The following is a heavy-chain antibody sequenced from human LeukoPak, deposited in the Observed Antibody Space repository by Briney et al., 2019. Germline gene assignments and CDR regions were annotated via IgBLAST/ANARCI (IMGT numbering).Heavy chain of an antibody. CDR3: ARGRRSVRGVILAWFDP. D-gene: IGHD3-10*01. CDR2: MNPNSGNT. V-gene: IGHV1-8*02. CDR1: GYTFTSYY. Sequence: ASVKVSCKASGYTFTSYYMHWVRQAPGQGLEWMGWMNPNSGNTGYAQKFQGRVTMTRNTSISTAYMELSSLRSEDTAVYYCARGRRSVRGVILAWFDPWGQGTLVTVSS. J-gene: IGHJ5*02.